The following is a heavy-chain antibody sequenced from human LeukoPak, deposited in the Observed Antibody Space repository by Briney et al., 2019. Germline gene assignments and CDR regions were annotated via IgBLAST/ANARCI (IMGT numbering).Heavy chain of an antibody. Sequence: SETLSLTCTVSGGSISTSNYYWGWIRQPPGKGLEWIGSIYYSGSTYYTPSLESRLTISVDTSKNHFSLKPSSVTAADTAVYYCATQGYCSTTSCHDYWGQGTLVTVSS. J-gene: IGHJ4*02. D-gene: IGHD2-2*01. V-gene: IGHV4-39*01. CDR1: GGSISTSNYY. CDR2: IYYSGST. CDR3: ATQGYCSTTSCHDY.